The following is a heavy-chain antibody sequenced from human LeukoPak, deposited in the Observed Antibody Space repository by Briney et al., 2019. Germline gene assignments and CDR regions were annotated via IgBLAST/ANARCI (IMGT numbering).Heavy chain of an antibody. V-gene: IGHV4-30-4*01. Sequence: PSETLSLTCTVSGGSISSGDYYWSWIRQPPGKGLEWIGYIYYSGSTYYNPSLKSRVTISVDTSKNQFSLKLSSVTAADTAVYYCARGRLSSTGSDDAFDIWGQGTMVTVSS. CDR3: ARGRLSSTGSDDAFDI. CDR2: IYYSGST. J-gene: IGHJ3*02. D-gene: IGHD2-15*01. CDR1: GGSISSGDYY.